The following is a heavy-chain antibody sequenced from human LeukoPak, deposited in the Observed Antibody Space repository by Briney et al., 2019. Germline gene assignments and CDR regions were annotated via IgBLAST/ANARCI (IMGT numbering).Heavy chain of an antibody. Sequence: ASVTVSCTASGYTFTSYDINWVRQATGQGLEWMGWMNPNSGNTGYAQKFQGRVTMTRNTSISTAYMELSSLRSEDTAVYYCARAPGLLWFGETYYYYYGMDVWGQGTTVTVSS. CDR2: MNPNSGNT. D-gene: IGHD3-10*01. J-gene: IGHJ6*02. V-gene: IGHV1-8*01. CDR3: ARAPGLLWFGETYYYYYGMDV. CDR1: GYTFTSYD.